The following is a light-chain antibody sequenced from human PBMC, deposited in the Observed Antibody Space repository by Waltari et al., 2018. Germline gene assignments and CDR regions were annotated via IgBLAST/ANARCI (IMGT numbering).Light chain of an antibody. Sequence: QSALTQPASVSGSPGQSITISCTGTSSDVGGYNYVSWYQQHPGKAPKLMIYDVSNRPSGVSSRFSGSTSGNTASLTISGLQAEDEADYYCSSYTSSSTLDWVFGGGTKLTVL. CDR3: SSYTSSSTLDWV. V-gene: IGLV2-14*01. CDR1: SSDVGGYNY. CDR2: DVS. J-gene: IGLJ3*02.